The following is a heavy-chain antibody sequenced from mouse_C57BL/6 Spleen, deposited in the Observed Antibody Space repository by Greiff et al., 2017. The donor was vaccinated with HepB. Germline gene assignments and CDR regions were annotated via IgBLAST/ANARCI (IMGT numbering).Heavy chain of an antibody. J-gene: IGHJ4*01. CDR2: INPYNGGT. Sequence: VQLKQSGPVLVKPGASVKMSCKASGYTFTDYYMNWVKQSHGKSLEWIGVINPYNGGTSYNQKFKGKDTWPVDKSSSPAYMELNSLTSEDSAVYDWARGAYYYGSGYYVMDYGVKEPQSPSPQ. D-gene: IGHD1-1*01. V-gene: IGHV1-19*01. CDR3: ARGAYYYGSGYYVMDY. CDR1: GYTFTDYY.